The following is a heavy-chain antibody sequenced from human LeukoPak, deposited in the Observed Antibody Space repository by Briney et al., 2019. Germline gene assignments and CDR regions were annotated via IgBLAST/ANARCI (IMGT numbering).Heavy chain of an antibody. Sequence: GASVKVSCKASGYTFTGYYMHWVRQAPGQGLEWMGWINPNSGGTNYAQKFQDRVTMTRDTSISTAYMELSRLRSDDTAVYYCARVPIYSGWYFDLWGRGTLVTVSS. CDR1: GYTFTGYY. CDR3: ARVPIYSGWYFDL. J-gene: IGHJ2*01. CDR2: INPNSGGT. D-gene: IGHD2-21*01. V-gene: IGHV1-2*02.